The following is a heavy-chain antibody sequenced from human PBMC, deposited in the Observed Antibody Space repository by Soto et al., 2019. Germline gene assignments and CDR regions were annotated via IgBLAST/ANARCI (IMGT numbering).Heavy chain of an antibody. CDR2: ISHDGNNK. D-gene: IGHD2-2*01. J-gene: IGHJ3*02. Sequence: QVQLVQSGGGVVQPGRSLRLSCAASGFTFSSYVTHWVRQAPGKGLEWVAVISHDGNNKYYADSVKGRFTISRDNSKNTLYLQRNSLTTEDTAVYYCAKGGPDCASTTCYLLVAFDIWGKGTMVTVSS. V-gene: IGHV3-30*18. CDR3: AKGGPDCASTTCYLLVAFDI. CDR1: GFTFSSYV.